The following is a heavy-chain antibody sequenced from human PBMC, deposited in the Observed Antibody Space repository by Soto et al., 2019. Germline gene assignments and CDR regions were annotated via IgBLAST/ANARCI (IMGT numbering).Heavy chain of an antibody. CDR2: IYPGDSDT. J-gene: IGHJ6*02. Sequence: GESLKISCKGSGYSFTSYSIGWVRQMPGKGLEWMGIIYPGDSDTRYSPSFQDQVTISADKSISTAYLQWCSLKASDTAMYYWARHRFGYCSSTSCYRTSYYYYGMDVWGQGTTVTVSS. CDR1: GYSFTSYS. V-gene: IGHV5-51*01. CDR3: ARHRFGYCSSTSCYRTSYYYYGMDV. D-gene: IGHD2-2*03.